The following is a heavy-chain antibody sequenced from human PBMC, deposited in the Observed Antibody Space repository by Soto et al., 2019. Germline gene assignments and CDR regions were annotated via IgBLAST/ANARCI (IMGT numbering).Heavy chain of an antibody. D-gene: IGHD3-10*01. CDR3: ARDLDGSGSYYTDF. CDR1: GYTFTSTG. Sequence: ASVKVSCKASGYTFTSTGISWVRQAPGQGPEWMGWVSGFNGKTNYAQKFQGRVTMTTDTSTTTAYMEVRSLTSDDTAVYYCARDLDGSGSYYTDFWGQGTLVTASS. J-gene: IGHJ4*02. CDR2: VSGFNGKT. V-gene: IGHV1-18*01.